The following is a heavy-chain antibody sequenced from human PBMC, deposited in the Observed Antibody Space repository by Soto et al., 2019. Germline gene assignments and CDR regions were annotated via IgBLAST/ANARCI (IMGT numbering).Heavy chain of an antibody. CDR1: GFTFSSYA. Sequence: QVQLVESGGGVVQPGRSLRLSCAASGFTFSSYAMHWVRQAPGKGLEWVAVISYDGSNKYYADSVKGRFTISRDNSKNTLYLQMNSLRAEDTAVYYCARELMVRGVVYYYYGMDVWGQGTTVTVFS. CDR2: ISYDGSNK. V-gene: IGHV3-30-3*01. D-gene: IGHD3-10*01. CDR3: ARELMVRGVVYYYYGMDV. J-gene: IGHJ6*02.